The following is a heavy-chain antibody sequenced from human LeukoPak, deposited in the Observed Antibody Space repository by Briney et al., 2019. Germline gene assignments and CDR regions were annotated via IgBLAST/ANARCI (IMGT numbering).Heavy chain of an antibody. Sequence: GGSLRLSCAASGFTFTNYDMTWVRQAPGKGLEWVSSISTTTIYRFSAGSVRGRFTISRDHVENSLYLQMNDLRREDTAVYYCARIGLGRDAYNSFDYWGQGTLVIVSS. D-gene: IGHD5-24*01. CDR3: ARIGLGRDAYNSFDY. V-gene: IGHV3-21*01. CDR2: ISTTTIYR. J-gene: IGHJ4*02. CDR1: GFTFTNYD.